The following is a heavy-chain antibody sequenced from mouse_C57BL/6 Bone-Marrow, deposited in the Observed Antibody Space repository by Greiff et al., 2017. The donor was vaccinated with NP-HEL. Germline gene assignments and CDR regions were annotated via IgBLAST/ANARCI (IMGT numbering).Heavy chain of an antibody. CDR3: ARDSNYEYYFDY. CDR2: IDPSDSYT. V-gene: IGHV1-50*01. D-gene: IGHD2-5*01. J-gene: IGHJ2*01. CDR1: GYTFTSYW. Sequence: VQLQQPGAELVKPGASVKLSCKASGYTFTSYWMQWVKQRPGPGLEWIGEIDPSDSYTNYNQKFKGKATLTVDTSSSQAYMPLSSLTSEDAAVYYCARDSNYEYYFDYWGQGTTLTVSS.